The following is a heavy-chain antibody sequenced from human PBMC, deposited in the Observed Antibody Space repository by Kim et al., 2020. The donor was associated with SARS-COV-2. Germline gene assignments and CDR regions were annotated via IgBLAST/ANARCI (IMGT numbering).Heavy chain of an antibody. D-gene: IGHD3-10*01. J-gene: IGHJ4*03. CDR2: INRDSGRI. Sequence: GGSLRLSCAASGFTFSNYGMTWVRQAPGKGLEWVASINRDSGRISYADSVKGRFTISRDNSKNTVYLQMSSLRGDDTALYYCAKRGGSSPGPGRCYFDSWGQGTQVTASP. V-gene: IGHV3-23*01. CDR1: GFTFSNYG. CDR3: AKRGGSSPGPGRCYFDS.